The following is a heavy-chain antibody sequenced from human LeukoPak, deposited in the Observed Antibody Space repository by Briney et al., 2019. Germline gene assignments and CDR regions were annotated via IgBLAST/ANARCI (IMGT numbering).Heavy chain of an antibody. CDR3: ARGLGRRDAFDI. J-gene: IGHJ3*02. CDR1: GGSISSYY. Sequence: NPSETLSPTCTVSGGSISSYYWSWIRQPPGKGLEWIGYIYYSGSTNYNPSLKSRVTISVDTSKNQFSLKLSSVTAADTAVYYCARGLGRRDAFDIWGQGTMVTVSS. V-gene: IGHV4-59*12. D-gene: IGHD4-11*01. CDR2: IYYSGST.